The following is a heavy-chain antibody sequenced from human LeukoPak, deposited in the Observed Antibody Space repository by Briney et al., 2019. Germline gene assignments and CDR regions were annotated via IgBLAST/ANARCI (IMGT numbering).Heavy chain of an antibody. D-gene: IGHD1-1*01. CDR1: GYTFTAYY. V-gene: IGHV1-2*02. Sequence: ASVKVSCKASGYTFTAYYIHWVRQAPGQGLEWMGWINPNTGGTNFAQRFQGRVTMTRDTSINTAYMELSSLRSDDTAMYYCAGEGAPQLSSYFDHWGQGTLVTVSS. CDR3: AGEGAPQLSSYFDH. J-gene: IGHJ4*02. CDR2: INPNTGGT.